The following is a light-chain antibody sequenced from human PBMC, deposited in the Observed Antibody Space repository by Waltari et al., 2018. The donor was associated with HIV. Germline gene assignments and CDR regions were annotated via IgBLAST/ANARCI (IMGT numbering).Light chain of an antibody. V-gene: IGKV1-39*01. CDR1: QSISTY. J-gene: IGKJ1*01. CDR3: KHGYRTPWT. CDR2: AAS. Sequence: DIEMTQSPPSLSASAGDTASITCRASQSISTYLEWYQQKPGQAPQLLIYAASTSPTGVPARFSGSGSGTDFTLTISSLEPEDVATYCCKHGYRTPWTFGQGTKVEIK.